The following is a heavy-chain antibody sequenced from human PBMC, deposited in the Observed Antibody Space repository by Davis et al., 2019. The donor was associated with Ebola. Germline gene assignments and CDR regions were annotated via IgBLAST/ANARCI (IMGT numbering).Heavy chain of an antibody. V-gene: IGHV4-59*02. J-gene: IGHJ4*02. Sequence: SETLSLTCTVSGGSVTNNYWTWIRQFPGKRLEWIAYIHYKGDTNYNPSLKSRVVISVDTSKNQFSLTLTSVTAADTAVYYCARDNVGSRGYSSSHGVWGPGTLVTVSS. CDR3: ARDNVGSRGYSSSHGV. D-gene: IGHD5-18*01. CDR2: IHYKGDT. CDR1: GGSVTNNY.